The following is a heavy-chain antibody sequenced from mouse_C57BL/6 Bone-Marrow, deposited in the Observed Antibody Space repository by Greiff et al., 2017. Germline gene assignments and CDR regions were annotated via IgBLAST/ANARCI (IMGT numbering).Heavy chain of an antibody. CDR2: INPNNGGT. V-gene: IGHV1-18*01. CDR3: ARDSPAAMDY. J-gene: IGHJ4*01. Sequence: VQLQQSGPELVKPGASVKIPCKASGYTFTDYNMDWVKQSHGKSLEWIGEINPNNGGTIYNQKFKGKATLTVDKSSSTAYMELRSLTSEDTAVYYCARDSPAAMDYWGQGTSVTVSS. CDR1: GYTFTDYN.